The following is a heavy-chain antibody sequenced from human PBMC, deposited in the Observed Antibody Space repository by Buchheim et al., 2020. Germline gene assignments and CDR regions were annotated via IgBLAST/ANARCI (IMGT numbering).Heavy chain of an antibody. J-gene: IGHJ6*02. CDR2: IKQDGSEK. CDR3: ARVQSSYSSSWYYYCGMDV. V-gene: IGHV3-7*05. Sequence: EVQLVESGGGLVQPGGSLRLSCAASGFTFSSYWMSWVRQAPGKGLEWVANIKQDGSEKYYVDSVKGRFTISRDNAKNSLYLQMNSLRAEDTAVYYCARVQSSYSSSWYYYCGMDVWGQGTT. D-gene: IGHD6-13*01. CDR1: GFTFSSYW.